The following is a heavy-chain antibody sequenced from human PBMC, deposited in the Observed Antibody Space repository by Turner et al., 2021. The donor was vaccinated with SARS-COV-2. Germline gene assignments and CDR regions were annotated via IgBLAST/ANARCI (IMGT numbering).Heavy chain of an antibody. D-gene: IGHD6-13*01. Sequence: YYVDSVKGRFTISSDNVKNSLYLQMNGQSAAETAVYYCARLGSSSWYFEYWGQGTLVTVSS. J-gene: IGHJ4*02. V-gene: IGHV3-7*01. CDR3: ARLGSSSWYFEY.